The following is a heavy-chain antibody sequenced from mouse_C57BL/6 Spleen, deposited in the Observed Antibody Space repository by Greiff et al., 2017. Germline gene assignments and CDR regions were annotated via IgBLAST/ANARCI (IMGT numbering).Heavy chain of an antibody. Sequence: QVQLQQSGAELVRPGASVTLSCKASGYTFTDYEMHWVKQTPVHGLEWIGAIDPETGGTAYNQKFKGKAILTADKSSSTAYMELRSLPSEDSAVYYCTRGGTFAYLGQGTLVTVSA. CDR3: TRGGTFAY. CDR1: GYTFTDYE. J-gene: IGHJ3*01. V-gene: IGHV1-15*01. CDR2: IDPETGGT.